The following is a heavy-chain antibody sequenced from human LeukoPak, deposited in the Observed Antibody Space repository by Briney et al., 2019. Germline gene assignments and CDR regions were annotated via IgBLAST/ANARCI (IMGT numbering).Heavy chain of an antibody. V-gene: IGHV1-69*16. Sequence: GASVKVSCKASGGTFSSYTISWVRQAPGQGLEWMGRIIPILGTANYAQKFQGRVTITTDESTSTAYMELSSLRSEDTAVYYCARDPLAKWGYHDYWGQGTLVTVSS. D-gene: IGHD7-27*01. J-gene: IGHJ4*02. CDR3: ARDPLAKWGYHDY. CDR2: IIPILGTA. CDR1: GGTFSSYT.